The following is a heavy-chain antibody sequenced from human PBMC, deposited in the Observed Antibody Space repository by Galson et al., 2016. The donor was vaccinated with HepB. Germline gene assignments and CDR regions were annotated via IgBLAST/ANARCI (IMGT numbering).Heavy chain of an antibody. Sequence: LSLTCTVSGGSISSSSYYWGWIRQPPGKGLEWIGSIYYSGSTYYNPSLKSRVTISVDTSKNQFSLKLSSVTAADTAVYYCARLVPAALIDYWGQGTLVTVAS. V-gene: IGHV4-39*01. D-gene: IGHD2-2*01. J-gene: IGHJ4*02. CDR2: IYYSGST. CDR3: ARLVPAALIDY. CDR1: GGSISSSSYY.